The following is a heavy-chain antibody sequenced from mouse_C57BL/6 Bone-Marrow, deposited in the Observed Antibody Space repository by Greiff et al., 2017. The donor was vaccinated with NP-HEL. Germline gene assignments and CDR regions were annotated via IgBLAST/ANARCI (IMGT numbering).Heavy chain of an antibody. J-gene: IGHJ3*01. CDR2: IYPRDGST. Sequence: VKLQESGPELVKPGASVKLSCKASGYTFTSYDINWVKQRPGQGLEWIGWIYPRDGSTKYNEKFKGKATLTVDTSSSTAYMELHSLTSEDSAVYFCARDSSGSWFAYWGQGTLVTVSA. CDR3: ARDSSGSWFAY. V-gene: IGHV1-85*01. D-gene: IGHD3-2*02. CDR1: GYTFTSYD.